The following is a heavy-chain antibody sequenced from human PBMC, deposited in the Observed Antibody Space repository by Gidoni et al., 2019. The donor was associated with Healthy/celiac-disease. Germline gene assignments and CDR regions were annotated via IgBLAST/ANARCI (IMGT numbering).Heavy chain of an antibody. V-gene: IGHV4-34*01. D-gene: IGHD5-18*01. CDR3: ARGTGGYSYGQRTGYNDY. CDR1: GGSFSGYY. Sequence: QVQLQQWGAGLLKPSETLSLTCAVYGGSFSGYYWSWIRQPPWKGLEWIGEINHSGSTNYNPSLKSRVTLSVDTFKNQFSLKLSSVTAADTAVYYCARGTGGYSYGQRTGYNDYWGRGTLITVSS. J-gene: IGHJ4*02. CDR2: INHSGST.